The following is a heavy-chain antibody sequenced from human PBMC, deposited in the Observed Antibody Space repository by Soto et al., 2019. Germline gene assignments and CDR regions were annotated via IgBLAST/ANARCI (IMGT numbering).Heavy chain of an antibody. J-gene: IGHJ4*02. CDR1: GFTFSSFG. D-gene: IGHD2-15*01. CDR2: IWHDGSNK. V-gene: IGHV3-33*01. CDR3: ARVSGDVV. Sequence: QVQLVESGGGVVQPGRSLRLSCATSGFTFSSFGMHWVRQAPGKGLEWVAVIWHDGSNKYYADSVKGRFNISRDNFENTLYLQMNSLRAEDTAVYYCARVSGDVVGGQGTLVTVSS.